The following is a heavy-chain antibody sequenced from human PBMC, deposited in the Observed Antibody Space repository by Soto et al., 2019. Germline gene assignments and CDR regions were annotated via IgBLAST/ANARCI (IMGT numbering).Heavy chain of an antibody. CDR2: MNRDGSEK. V-gene: IGHV3-7*01. CDR1: GFTFGGYG. J-gene: IGHJ4*02. Sequence: EVQLVESGGGLVQPGGSRGLSVAAFGFTFGGYGRTWARQAPGKGREGGASMNRDGSEKRYVDSVEGRFTISRDNAKNSLFLQMNSLSPDDTAVYYCGRDAGRRFDYWGQGSLVTVSS. D-gene: IGHD6-13*01. CDR3: GRDAGRRFDY.